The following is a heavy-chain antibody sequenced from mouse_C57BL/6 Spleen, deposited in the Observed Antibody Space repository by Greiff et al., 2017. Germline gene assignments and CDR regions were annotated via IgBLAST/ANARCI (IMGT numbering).Heavy chain of an antibody. J-gene: IGHJ4*01. Sequence: SCKASGYTFTSYWMHWVKQRPGRGLEWIGRIDPNSGGTKYNEKFKSKATLTVDNPSSTAYMQLSSLTSEDSAVYYCARNYGSSEGYYYAMDYWGQGTSVTVSS. CDR3: ARNYGSSEGYYYAMDY. V-gene: IGHV1-72*01. CDR2: IDPNSGGT. CDR1: GYTFTSYW. D-gene: IGHD1-1*01.